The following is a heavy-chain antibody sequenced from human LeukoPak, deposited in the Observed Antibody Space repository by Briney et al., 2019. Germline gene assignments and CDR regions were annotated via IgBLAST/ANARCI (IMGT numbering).Heavy chain of an antibody. D-gene: IGHD3-9*01. V-gene: IGHV4-34*01. CDR2: INDSGRT. CDR3: ARGPPRILTGYYKPRFDY. J-gene: IGHJ4*02. Sequence: PSETLSLTCAVYGESFTGYYWSWVRQPPGKGLEWIGEINDSGRTNYNASLKSRATISLDTSKNQFSLKVTSVTAADTAVYYCARGPPRILTGYYKPRFDYWGQGTLVTVSS. CDR1: GESFTGYY.